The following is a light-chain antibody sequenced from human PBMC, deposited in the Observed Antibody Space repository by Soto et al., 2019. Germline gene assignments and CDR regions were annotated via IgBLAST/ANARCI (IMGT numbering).Light chain of an antibody. V-gene: IGKV1-39*01. CDR3: QPSCSTLYT. CDR2: AAS. Sequence: IPMTQSPSSLSASVGDRVTITCRASQSSSSYLNWYEQKRGKATKLLIYAASSLPNGDPSRFTGNGYATELALAIVLLQPGWMATYHCQPSCSTLYTFGEGTKL. CDR1: QSSSSY. J-gene: IGKJ2*01.